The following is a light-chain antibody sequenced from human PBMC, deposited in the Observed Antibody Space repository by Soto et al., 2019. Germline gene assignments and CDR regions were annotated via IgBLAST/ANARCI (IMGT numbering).Light chain of an antibody. CDR2: DAS. V-gene: IGKV3-11*01. J-gene: IGKJ4*01. Sequence: EIVLIQSPATLSLSPGERATLSCRASQSVSSYLAWYQQKGGQAPRLLIYDASSRAPGIPARFSGSGSGTDFTLTISSLEPEDFAVYYCQQRSVWPTFGGGTKVDIK. CDR1: QSVSSY. CDR3: QQRSVWPT.